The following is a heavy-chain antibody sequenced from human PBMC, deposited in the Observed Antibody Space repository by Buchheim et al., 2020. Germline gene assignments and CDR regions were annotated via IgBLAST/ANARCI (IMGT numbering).Heavy chain of an antibody. CDR3: ARVLMVQGVTDYYYYGMDV. CDR2: IKQDGSEK. V-gene: IGHV3-7*01. Sequence: EVQLVASGGGLVQPGGSLRLSCAASGFTFSSYWMSWVRQAPGKGLEWVANIKQDGSEKYYVDSVKGRFTISRDNAKNSLYMQMNILRSEDTAVYYYARVLMVQGVTDYYYYGMDVWGQGTT. D-gene: IGHD3-10*01. J-gene: IGHJ6*02. CDR1: GFTFSSYW.